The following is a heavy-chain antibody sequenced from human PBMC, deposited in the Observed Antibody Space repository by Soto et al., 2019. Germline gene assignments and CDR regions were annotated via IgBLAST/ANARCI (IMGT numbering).Heavy chain of an antibody. Sequence: SETLSLTCSVSGHSISSGHYWGWIRQPPGKGPEWIGSMHHSGTTHYNPSLKSRVTISMDTSKGQFSLKLHSVTAADTALYYCARDQGYGEISPYLDVWGQGTLVTVSS. CDR1: GHSISSGHY. CDR2: MHHSGTT. CDR3: ARDQGYGEISPYLDV. J-gene: IGHJ4*02. D-gene: IGHD5-18*01. V-gene: IGHV4-38-2*02.